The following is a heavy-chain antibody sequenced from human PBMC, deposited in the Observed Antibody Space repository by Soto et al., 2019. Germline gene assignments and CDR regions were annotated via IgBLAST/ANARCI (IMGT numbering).Heavy chain of an antibody. J-gene: IGHJ6*02. CDR1: GGTFSSYA. Sequence: QVQLVQSGAEVKKPGSSVKVSCKASGGTFSSYAISWVRQAPGQGLEWMGGIIPIFGTANYVQKFQGRVTITADESTSTAYMELSSLRSEDTAVYYCARYCSSTSCYPYQVEKYGMDVWGQGTTVTVSS. CDR2: IIPIFGTA. D-gene: IGHD2-2*01. V-gene: IGHV1-69*01. CDR3: ARYCSSTSCYPYQVEKYGMDV.